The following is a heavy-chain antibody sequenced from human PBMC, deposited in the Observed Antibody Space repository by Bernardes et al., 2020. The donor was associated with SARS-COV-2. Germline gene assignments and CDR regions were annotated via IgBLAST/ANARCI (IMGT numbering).Heavy chain of an antibody. V-gene: IGHV4-31*01. CDR1: GGSISSGGYY. D-gene: IGHD2-15*01. J-gene: IGHJ5*02. CDR2: IYYSGST. CDR3: ARAPRYCSGGSCFWFDP. Sequence: SETLSLTCTVSGGSISSGGYYWSWIRQHPGKGLEWIGYIYYSGSTYYNPSLKSLVTISVDTSKNQFSLKLSSVTAADTAVYYCARAPRYCSGGSCFWFDPWGQGTLVTVSS.